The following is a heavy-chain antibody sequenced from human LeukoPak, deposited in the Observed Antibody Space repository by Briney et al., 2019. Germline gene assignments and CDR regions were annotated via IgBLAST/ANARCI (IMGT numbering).Heavy chain of an antibody. V-gene: IGHV4-4*07. J-gene: IGHJ3*02. Sequence: SETLSLTCTVSGGSISSYYWSWIRQPAGKGLEWIGRIYTSGSTNYNPSLKSRVTMSVDTSKNQFSLKLSSVTAADTAVYYCARDLRSNGDAAFDIWGQGTMVTVSS. D-gene: IGHD3-10*01. CDR2: IYTSGST. CDR3: ARDLRSNGDAAFDI. CDR1: GGSISSYY.